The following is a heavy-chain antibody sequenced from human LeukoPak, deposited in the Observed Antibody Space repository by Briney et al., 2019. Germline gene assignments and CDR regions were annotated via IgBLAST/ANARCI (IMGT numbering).Heavy chain of an antibody. J-gene: IGHJ6*02. Sequence: PSETLSLTCTVSGGSISSYYWSWIRQSPGKGLEWIGCIYYSGSTNYNPSLKSRVTISVDTSKNQFSLKLSSVTAADTAVYYCAREGYSYGYYYYYGMDVWGQGTTVTVSS. CDR2: IYYSGST. V-gene: IGHV4-59*01. D-gene: IGHD5-18*01. CDR1: GGSISSYY. CDR3: AREGYSYGYYYYYGMDV.